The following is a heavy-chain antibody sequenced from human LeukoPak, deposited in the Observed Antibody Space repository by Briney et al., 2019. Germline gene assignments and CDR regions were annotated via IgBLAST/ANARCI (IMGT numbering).Heavy chain of an antibody. CDR2: IYTSGST. V-gene: IGHV4-61*02. J-gene: IGHJ4*02. CDR3: ARDSDTIFGVIRGY. D-gene: IGHD3-3*01. Sequence: SETLSLTCTVSGGSISSGSYYWSWIRQPAGKGLEWIGRIYTSGSTNYNPSLKSRVTISRDTSKNQFSLRPSSVTAADTAVYYCARDSDTIFGVIRGYWGQGTLVTVSS. CDR1: GGSISSGSYY.